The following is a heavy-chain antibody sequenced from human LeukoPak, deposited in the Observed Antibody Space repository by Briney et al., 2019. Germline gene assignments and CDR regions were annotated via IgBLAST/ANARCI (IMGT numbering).Heavy chain of an antibody. J-gene: IGHJ4*02. V-gene: IGHV3-7*03. CDR1: GFSFGSFW. D-gene: IGHD6-19*01. Sequence: PGGSLRLSCAASGFSFGSFWMTWVRQAPGKGLEWVAHIKPDGSETKYVDSVKGRFTISRDNAKNSLFLLVNSLGVEDTAVYYCVRDIGWYRFDYWGRGTLVTVSS. CDR3: VRDIGWYRFDY. CDR2: IKPDGSET.